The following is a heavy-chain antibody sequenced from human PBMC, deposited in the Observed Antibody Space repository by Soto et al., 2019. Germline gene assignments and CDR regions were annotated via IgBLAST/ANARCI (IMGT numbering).Heavy chain of an antibody. CDR2: IYYSGST. V-gene: IGHV4-59*01. D-gene: IGHD4-17*01. Sequence: SETLSLTCTVSGGSISSYYWSWIRQPPGKGLEWIGYIYYSGSTNYNPSLKSRVTISVDTSKNQFSLKLSSVTAADTAVYYCARGMYATTVTTYFDYWGQGTLVTVSS. CDR3: ARGMYATTVTTYFDY. CDR1: GGSISSYY. J-gene: IGHJ4*02.